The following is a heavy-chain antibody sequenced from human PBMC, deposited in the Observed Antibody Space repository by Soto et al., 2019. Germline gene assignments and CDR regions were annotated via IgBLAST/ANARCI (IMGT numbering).Heavy chain of an antibody. D-gene: IGHD3-10*01. Sequence: SGPTLVKPTRTLTLTCTFSGFSLSPNGVGVGWIRQPPGKALEWLALIYWDDDKRYSPSLKSRLIITKDTSKNQVVLTLTNIDPVDTATYYCARTILWFGESTIYYFDYWGQGTLVTVSS. CDR3: ARTILWFGESTIYYFDY. CDR2: IYWDDDK. V-gene: IGHV2-5*02. J-gene: IGHJ4*02. CDR1: GFSLSPNGVG.